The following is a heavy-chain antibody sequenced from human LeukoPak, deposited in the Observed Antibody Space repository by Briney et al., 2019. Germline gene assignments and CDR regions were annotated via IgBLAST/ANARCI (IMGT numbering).Heavy chain of an antibody. J-gene: IGHJ3*02. CDR2: ISWTSGNI. CDR3: AKDVRLRYFDWLTDAFDI. Sequence: PGRSLRLSCAASGFTFDDYAMHWVRRAPGKALEWVSVISWTSGNIGYADSVKGRFTISRDNAKNSLYLQMNSLRAEDTALYYCAKDVRLRYFDWLTDAFDIWGQWTMVTVSS. D-gene: IGHD3-9*01. CDR1: GFTFDDYA. V-gene: IGHV3-9*01.